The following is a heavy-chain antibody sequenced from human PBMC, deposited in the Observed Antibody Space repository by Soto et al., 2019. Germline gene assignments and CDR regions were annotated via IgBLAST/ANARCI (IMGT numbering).Heavy chain of an antibody. CDR3: ARDMPGYCSSTSCYEVY. CDR2: IKQDGSEK. V-gene: IGHV3-7*03. Sequence: PGGSLRLSCAASGFTFSSYWMSWVRQAPGKGLEWVANIKQDGSEKYYVDSVKGRFTISRDNAKNSLYLQMNSLRAEDTAVYYCARDMPGYCSSTSCYEVYWGQGTLVTVYS. CDR1: GFTFSSYW. D-gene: IGHD2-2*01. J-gene: IGHJ4*02.